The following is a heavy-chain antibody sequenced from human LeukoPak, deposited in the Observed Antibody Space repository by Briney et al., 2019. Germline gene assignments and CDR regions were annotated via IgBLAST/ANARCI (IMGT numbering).Heavy chain of an antibody. CDR2: IYTSGST. CDR1: GGSISSGSYY. V-gene: IGHV4-61*02. J-gene: IGHJ4*02. CDR3: ASLSSGYYNPFDY. Sequence: PSETLSLTCTVSGGSISSGSYYWSWIRQPAGKGLEWIGRIYTSGSTNYNPSLKSRVTISVDTSKNQFSLKLSSVTAADTAVYYCASLSSGYYNPFDYWGQGTLVTVSS. D-gene: IGHD3-22*01.